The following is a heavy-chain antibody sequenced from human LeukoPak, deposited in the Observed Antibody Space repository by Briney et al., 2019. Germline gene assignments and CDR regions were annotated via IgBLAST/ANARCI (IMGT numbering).Heavy chain of an antibody. J-gene: IGHJ3*02. Sequence: ASVKVSCKASGYTFTSYGISWVRQAPGQGLEWMGWISAYNGNTNYAQKLQGRVTMTTDTSTSTAYMELRSLRSDDTAVYYCARVMRVVGNYVGYAFDIWGQGTMVTVSS. CDR1: GYTFTSYG. D-gene: IGHD1-7*01. CDR2: ISAYNGNT. V-gene: IGHV1-18*01. CDR3: ARVMRVVGNYVGYAFDI.